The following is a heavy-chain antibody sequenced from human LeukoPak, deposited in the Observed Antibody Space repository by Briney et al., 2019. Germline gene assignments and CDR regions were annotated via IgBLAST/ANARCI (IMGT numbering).Heavy chain of an antibody. Sequence: ASVKVSCKAAGYTFTSYYMHWVRQAPGQGLEWMGIINPSGGSTSYAQKFQGRVTMTRDTSTSTVYTELSSLRSEDTAVYYCARASSYDFWSGYSHFDYWGQGTLVTVSS. D-gene: IGHD3-3*01. J-gene: IGHJ4*02. V-gene: IGHV1-46*01. CDR1: GYTFTSYY. CDR3: ARASSYDFWSGYSHFDY. CDR2: INPSGGST.